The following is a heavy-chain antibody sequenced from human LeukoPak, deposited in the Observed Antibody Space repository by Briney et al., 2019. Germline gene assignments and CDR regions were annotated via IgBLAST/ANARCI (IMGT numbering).Heavy chain of an antibody. CDR3: ARANFLYCSSSTCLFDY. Sequence: ASVKVSCKASGYTFTDYYMHWVRQAPGHRFEWMGWINPNDGDTNYAQKFQGRVTMTRDTSISTAHMEVSRLRSDDTAVYYCARANFLYCSSSTCLFDYWGQGTLVTVSS. D-gene: IGHD2-2*01. J-gene: IGHJ4*02. CDR1: GYTFTDYY. V-gene: IGHV1-2*02. CDR2: INPNDGDT.